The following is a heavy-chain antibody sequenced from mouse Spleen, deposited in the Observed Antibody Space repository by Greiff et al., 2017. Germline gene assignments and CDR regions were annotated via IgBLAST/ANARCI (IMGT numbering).Heavy chain of an antibody. J-gene: IGHJ2*01. CDR1: GYSITSDYA. Sequence: VQLQQSGPGLVKPSQSLSLTCTVSGYSITSDYAWKWIRQFPGNKVEWMGYISYSGSTSYNPSLKSRISITRDTSKNQFFLQLNSVTTEDTATYDCANWDYFDYWGQGTTLTVSS. CDR3: ANWDYFDY. CDR2: ISYSGST. V-gene: IGHV3-2*02. D-gene: IGHD4-1*01.